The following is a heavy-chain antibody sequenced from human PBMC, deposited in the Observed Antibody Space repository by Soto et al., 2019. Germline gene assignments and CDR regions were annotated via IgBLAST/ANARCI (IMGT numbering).Heavy chain of an antibody. J-gene: IGHJ6*02. CDR2: IYSGGTT. CDR1: ALTASKNY. Sequence: EVQLVESGGGLVQPGGSLRLSCAGSALTASKNYMSWVRQPPGKGLEWVSVIYSGGTTYYADSVKDRFNISRDNSKSTLYLQMDNLRAGDTAVYYCARGGSGSDWDYYGVDVWGQGTTVTVSS. V-gene: IGHV3-66*01. D-gene: IGHD3-10*01. CDR3: ARGGSGSDWDYYGVDV.